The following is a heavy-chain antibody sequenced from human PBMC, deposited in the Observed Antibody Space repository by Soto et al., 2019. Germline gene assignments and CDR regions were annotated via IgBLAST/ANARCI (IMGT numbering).Heavy chain of an antibody. CDR2: IYWDDDK. J-gene: IGHJ5*02. D-gene: IGHD4-17*01. V-gene: IGHV2-5*02. CDR1: GFSLTTSGVG. Sequence: QITLKESGPTLVKPTQTLTLTCTFSGFSLTTSGVGVGWIRQPPGKALEWLALIYWDDDKRYSPTLKCRLTITNDIPKHQLVLTRTNMHPAHTPTYICPHRMTTVTWWCDPWCQGTLVTVSS. CDR3: PHRMTTVTWWCDP.